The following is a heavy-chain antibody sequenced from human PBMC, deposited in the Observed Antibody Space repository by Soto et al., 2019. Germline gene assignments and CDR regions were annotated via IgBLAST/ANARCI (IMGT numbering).Heavy chain of an antibody. CDR2: ISSSSSYI. CDR1: GFTFSSYS. Sequence: EVQLVESGGGLVKPGGSLRLSCAASGFTFSSYSMNWVRQAPGKGLEWVSSISSSSSYIYYADSVKGRFTISRDNAKNSLYLQMNSLRAEDTAVYYCARDLWGSGRHQHWGQGTLVTVSS. V-gene: IGHV3-21*01. D-gene: IGHD3-10*01. J-gene: IGHJ1*01. CDR3: ARDLWGSGRHQH.